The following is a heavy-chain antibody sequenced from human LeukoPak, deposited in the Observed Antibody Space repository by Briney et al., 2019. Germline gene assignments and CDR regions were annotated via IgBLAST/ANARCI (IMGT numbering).Heavy chain of an antibody. CDR2: ISSSGSTI. CDR3: ARDSSSSRGWWYYFDY. J-gene: IGHJ4*02. Sequence: GGSLRLSCAASGFTFSSYEMNWVRQAPGKGLEWVSYISSSGSTIYYADSVKGRFTISRDNAKNSLYLQMNSLRAEDTAVYYCARDSSSSRGWWYYFDYWGQGTLVTVSS. D-gene: IGHD6-19*01. CDR1: GFTFSSYE. V-gene: IGHV3-48*03.